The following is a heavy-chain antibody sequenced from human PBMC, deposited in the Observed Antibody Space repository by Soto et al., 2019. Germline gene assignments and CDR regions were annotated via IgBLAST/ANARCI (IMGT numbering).Heavy chain of an antibody. CDR1: GFTFSSYW. D-gene: IGHD4-4*01. CDR3: ARGIQYRYGMDV. V-gene: IGHV3-74*01. CDR2: INGDGSNT. J-gene: IGHJ6*02. Sequence: DVQLVESGGGLVQPGGSLRLSCAAAGFTFSSYWMHWVRQAPGKGLVWVSRINGDGSNTFYADSVKGRFTISRDNAKNTVYLQMNSLRAEDTAVYYCARGIQYRYGMDVWGQGTTVTVSS.